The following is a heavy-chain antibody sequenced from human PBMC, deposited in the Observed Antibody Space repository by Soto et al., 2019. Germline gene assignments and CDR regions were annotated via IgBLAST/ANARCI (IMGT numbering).Heavy chain of an antibody. J-gene: IGHJ6*02. D-gene: IGHD6-13*01. CDR3: ARSYSRSYYYYYGMDV. CDR2: ISSSSSYI. CDR1: GFTFSSYG. Sequence: PGGSLRLSCAASGFTFSSYGMNWVRQAPGKGPEWVSSISSSSSYIYYADSVKGRFTISRDNAKNSLYLQMNSLRAEDTAVYYCARSYSRSYYYYYGMDVWGQGTTVTVSS. V-gene: IGHV3-21*01.